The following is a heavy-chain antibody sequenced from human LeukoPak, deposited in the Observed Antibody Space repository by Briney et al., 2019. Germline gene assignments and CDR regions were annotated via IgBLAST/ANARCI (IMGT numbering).Heavy chain of an antibody. CDR2: ISPHNDNR. D-gene: IGHD3-3*01. Sequence: ASVKVSCKASGYTFTTYGITWVRQAPGQGLEWMGWISPHNDNRNYAQKFQGRVTMTRDTSISTAYMELSRLRSDDTAVYYCARSGFLEWFFDYWGQGTLVTVSS. CDR3: ARSGFLEWFFDY. J-gene: IGHJ4*02. V-gene: IGHV1-18*01. CDR1: GYTFTTYG.